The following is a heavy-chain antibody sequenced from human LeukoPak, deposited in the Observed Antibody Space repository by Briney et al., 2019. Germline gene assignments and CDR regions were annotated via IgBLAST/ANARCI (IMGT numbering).Heavy chain of an antibody. Sequence: SETLSLTCTVSGGSISSYYWSWIRQPPGKGLEWIGSIYYSGSTYYNPSLKSRVTISVDTSKNQFSLKLSSVTAADTAVYYCARDSYGATFDYWGQGTLVTVSS. CDR3: ARDSYGATFDY. D-gene: IGHD4/OR15-4a*01. CDR2: IYYSGST. V-gene: IGHV4-39*02. CDR1: GGSISSYY. J-gene: IGHJ4*02.